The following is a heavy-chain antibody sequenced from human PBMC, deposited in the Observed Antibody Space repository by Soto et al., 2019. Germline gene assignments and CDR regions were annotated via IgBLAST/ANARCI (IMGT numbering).Heavy chain of an antibody. D-gene: IGHD6-13*01. Sequence: SETLSLTCAVSGGSISSSNWWSWVRQPPGKGLEWIGEIYHSGSANYNPSLKSQVTISVDKSKNQFSLKLSSVTAADTAVYYCARVGMGIAAAGTEEEPYSSYGMDVWGQGPTVTVSS. J-gene: IGHJ6*02. CDR3: ARVGMGIAAAGTEEEPYSSYGMDV. CDR2: IYHSGSA. CDR1: GGSISSSNW. V-gene: IGHV4-4*02.